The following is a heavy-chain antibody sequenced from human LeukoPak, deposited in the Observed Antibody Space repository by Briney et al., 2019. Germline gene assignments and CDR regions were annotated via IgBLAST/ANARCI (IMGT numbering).Heavy chain of an antibody. J-gene: IGHJ4*02. CDR3: ARDLAWGAFDY. D-gene: IGHD7-27*01. CDR1: GFTFSGYW. Sequence: GGSLRLSCAASGFTFSGYWMNWVRQAPGKGLEWLSGISPRGGGTYYADSVKGRFTISRDDSKNTLSLQMNSLRVEDTAVYYCARDLAWGAFDYWGQGTLVTVSS. V-gene: IGHV3-23*01. CDR2: ISPRGGGT.